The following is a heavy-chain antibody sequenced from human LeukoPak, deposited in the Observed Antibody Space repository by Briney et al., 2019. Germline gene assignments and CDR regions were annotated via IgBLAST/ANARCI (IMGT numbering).Heavy chain of an antibody. CDR1: GFTFSSYA. D-gene: IGHD6-13*01. CDR3: AKALPVNLIRSLAAAGRSRPDAFDI. V-gene: IGHV3-23*01. J-gene: IGHJ3*02. Sequence: GGSLRLSCAASGFTFSSYAMSWVRQAPGKGLEWVSAISGSGGSTYYADSVKGRFTISRDNSKNTLYLQMNSLRAEDTAVYYCAKALPVNLIRSLAAAGRSRPDAFDIWGQGTMVTVSS. CDR2: ISGSGGST.